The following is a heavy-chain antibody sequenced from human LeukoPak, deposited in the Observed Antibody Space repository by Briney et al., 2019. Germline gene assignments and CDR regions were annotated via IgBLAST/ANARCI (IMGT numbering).Heavy chain of an antibody. Sequence: SETLSLTCAVSGGSFSGYYWSWIRQPPGKGLEWIGEINHSGSTTYNPSLKSRVTISVDTSKNQFSLKLSSVTAADTAFYYCASQGHHGKIVGTTLSYFYMDVWGKGTTVTVSS. J-gene: IGHJ6*03. V-gene: IGHV4-34*01. CDR1: GGSFSGYY. CDR3: ASQGHHGKIVGTTLSYFYMDV. D-gene: IGHD1-26*01. CDR2: INHSGST.